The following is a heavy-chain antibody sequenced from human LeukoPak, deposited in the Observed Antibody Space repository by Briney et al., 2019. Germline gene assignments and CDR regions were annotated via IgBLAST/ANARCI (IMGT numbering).Heavy chain of an antibody. CDR2: IYYSGST. CDR1: GGSISSYY. V-gene: IGHV4-59*08. D-gene: IGHD3-10*01. Sequence: SETPSLTCTVSGGSISSYYWSWIRQPPGKGLEWIGYIYYSGSTNYNPSLKSRVTISVDTSKNQFSLKLSSVTAADTAVYYCARRTMVRGESAFDIWGQGTMVTVSS. CDR3: ARRTMVRGESAFDI. J-gene: IGHJ3*02.